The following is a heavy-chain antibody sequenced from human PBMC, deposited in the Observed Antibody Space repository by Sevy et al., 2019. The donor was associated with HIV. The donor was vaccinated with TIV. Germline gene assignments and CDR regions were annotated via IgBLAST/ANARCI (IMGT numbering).Heavy chain of an antibody. D-gene: IGHD3-9*01. CDR1: GYSISSGYY. CDR2: INHSGST. V-gene: IGHV4-38-2*01. CDR3: ARVGKYFYGMDV. Sequence: SETLSLTCAVSGYSISSGYYWGWIRQPPGKGLEWIGEINHSGSTNYNPSLKSRVTISVDTSKNQFSLKLSSVTAADTAVYYCARVGKYFYGMDVWGQGTTVTVSS. J-gene: IGHJ6*02.